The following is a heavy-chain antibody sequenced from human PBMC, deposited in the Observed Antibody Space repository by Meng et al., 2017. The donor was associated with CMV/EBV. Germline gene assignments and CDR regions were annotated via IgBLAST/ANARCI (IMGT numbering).Heavy chain of an antibody. Sequence: SVKVSCKASGYTFTSYGISWVRQAPGQGLEWMGGIIPIFGTANYAQKFRGRVTITTDESTSTAYMELSSLRSEDTAVYYCARGRITIFGVVIKSGYYGMDVWGQGTTVTVSS. CDR1: GYTFTSYG. J-gene: IGHJ6*02. D-gene: IGHD3-3*01. CDR3: ARGRITIFGVVIKSGYYGMDV. CDR2: IIPIFGTA. V-gene: IGHV1-69*05.